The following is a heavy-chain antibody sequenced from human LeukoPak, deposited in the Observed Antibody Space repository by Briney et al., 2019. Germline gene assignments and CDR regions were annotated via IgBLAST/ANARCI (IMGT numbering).Heavy chain of an antibody. Sequence: ASVKVSCKASGYTFTNYYMHWVRQAPGLGFEWVGWINPKSGGTSYPQKFQGRLTMTRDTSISTAYTELSRLRSDDTAVYYCVPSANYYYFDYWGQGTLVTVSS. V-gene: IGHV1-2*02. CDR1: GYTFTNYY. CDR2: INPKSGGT. D-gene: IGHD1-26*01. CDR3: VPSANYYYFDY. J-gene: IGHJ4*02.